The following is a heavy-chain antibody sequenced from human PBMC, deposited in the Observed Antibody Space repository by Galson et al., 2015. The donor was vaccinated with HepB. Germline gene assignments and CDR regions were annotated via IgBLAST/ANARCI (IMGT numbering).Heavy chain of an antibody. D-gene: IGHD6-13*01. J-gene: IGHJ4*02. CDR1: GFTVSSNY. V-gene: IGHV3-53*01. CDR3: VRGMFSSSWYYFDY. CDR2: IFSGGST. Sequence: SLRLSCAASGFTVSSNYMSWVRQAPGKGLEWVSIIFSGGSTYYADSVKGRFTISRDNSKNTLYLQMNSLRVEDTAVYYCVRGMFSSSWYYFDYWGQGTLVTVSS.